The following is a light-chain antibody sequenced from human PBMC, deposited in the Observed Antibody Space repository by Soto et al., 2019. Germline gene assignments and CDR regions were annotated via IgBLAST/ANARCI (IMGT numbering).Light chain of an antibody. Sequence: VLTQSPATLSLSPGERATLSCRASQSVSSYLAWYQQKPGQAPRLLIYDASNRATGIPARFSGSGSGTDFTLTISSLEPEDFAVYYCQQRSNWPPITFGQGTRLEIK. CDR2: DAS. CDR1: QSVSSY. J-gene: IGKJ5*01. V-gene: IGKV3-11*01. CDR3: QQRSNWPPIT.